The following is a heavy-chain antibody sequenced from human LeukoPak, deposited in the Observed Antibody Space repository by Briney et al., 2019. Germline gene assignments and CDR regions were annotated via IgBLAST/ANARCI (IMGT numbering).Heavy chain of an antibody. CDR2: IYSGDST. V-gene: IGHV3-53*01. CDR1: GFTVSSNY. CDR3: ARDLPPVVTAYYFDY. J-gene: IGHJ4*02. Sequence: TGGSLRLSCAASGFTVSSNYMSWVRQAPGKGLEWVSLIYSGDSTYYADSVKGRFTVSRDNSKNTLYLQMNSLRAEDTAVYYCARDLPPVVTAYYFDYWGQGTLVTVSS. D-gene: IGHD2-21*02.